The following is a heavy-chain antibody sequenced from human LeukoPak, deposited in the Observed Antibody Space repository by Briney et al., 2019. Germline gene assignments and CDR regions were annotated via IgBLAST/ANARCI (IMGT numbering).Heavy chain of an antibody. CDR1: GFTFSSYA. V-gene: IGHV3-23*01. CDR2: ISGSGGST. Sequence: GGSMKLSCAASGFTFSSYAMSWVRQAPGKGLEWVSAISGSGGSTYYADSVKGRFTISRDHSKNTLYLQMNSLRAEDTAVYYCAKGSRYDFWSGYYDWGQGTLVTVSS. D-gene: IGHD3-3*01. CDR3: AKGSRYDFWSGYYD. J-gene: IGHJ4*02.